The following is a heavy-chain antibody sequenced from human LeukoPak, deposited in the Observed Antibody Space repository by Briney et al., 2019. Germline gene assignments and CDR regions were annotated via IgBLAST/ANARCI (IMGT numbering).Heavy chain of an antibody. CDR3: ARDNWVDC. J-gene: IGHJ5*01. CDR2: IDTSSTTM. V-gene: IGHV3-48*04. CDR1: GLTFSKYS. Sequence: PGGSLRLSCAASGLTFSKYSMTWVRQAPGKGLEWVSFIDTSSTTMYYTDSVKGRFTISIDNAKNSLYLQMNSLKVEDTAIYYCARDNWVDCWGQGTLVTVSS.